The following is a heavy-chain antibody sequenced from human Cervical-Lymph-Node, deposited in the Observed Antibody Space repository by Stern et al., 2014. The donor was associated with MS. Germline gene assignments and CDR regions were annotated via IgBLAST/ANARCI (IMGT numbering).Heavy chain of an antibody. J-gene: IGHJ5*02. CDR1: GGTFSSYD. V-gene: IGHV1-69*06. CDR2: VIPMVCTA. D-gene: IGHD6-19*01. Sequence: VQLVESGAEVKKPGASGKVSCKASGGTFSSYDITWGRQATGQGLEWMGGVIPMVCTANYAQKFEGRVTITADKSTRTAYMEVTSLTFEDTAIYYCARLAPVAGMYNWFDPWGQGTLVTVSS. CDR3: ARLAPVAGMYNWFDP.